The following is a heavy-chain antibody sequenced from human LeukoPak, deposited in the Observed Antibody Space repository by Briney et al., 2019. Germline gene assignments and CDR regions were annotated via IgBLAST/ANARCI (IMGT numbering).Heavy chain of an antibody. V-gene: IGHV3-30*02. CDR1: GFTFSSYG. J-gene: IGHJ4*02. Sequence: PGGSLRLSCAASGFTFSSYGMHWVRQAPGKGLEWVAFIRYDGSNKYYADSVKGRFTISGDNSKNTLHLQMNSLRAEDTAVYYCAKDYFRYEYSSSSCDYWGQGTLVTVSS. CDR3: AKDYFRYEYSSSSCDY. D-gene: IGHD6-6*01. CDR2: IRYDGSNK.